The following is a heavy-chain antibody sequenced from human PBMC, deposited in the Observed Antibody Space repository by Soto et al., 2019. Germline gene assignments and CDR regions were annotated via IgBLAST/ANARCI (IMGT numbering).Heavy chain of an antibody. Sequence: SETLSLTCTVSGGSISSYYWSWIRQPPGKGLEWIGYIYYSGSTNYNPSLKSRVTISVDTSKNQFSLKLSSVTAADTAVYYCARRYGGLLDYWGQGTLVTVSS. D-gene: IGHD3-16*01. CDR3: ARRYGGLLDY. J-gene: IGHJ4*02. V-gene: IGHV4-59*01. CDR2: IYYSGST. CDR1: GGSISSYY.